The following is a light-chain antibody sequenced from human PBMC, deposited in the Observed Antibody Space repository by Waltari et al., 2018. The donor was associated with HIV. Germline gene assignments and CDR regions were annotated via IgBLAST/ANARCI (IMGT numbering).Light chain of an antibody. CDR3: SSFAGNNDKVV. V-gene: IGLV2-8*01. Sequence: QSALTQPPSASASPGPSVTIPCTGTSSDVGGYNFVSWYQQRPGRAPKLIIYQVTRRPSGVPDRFSGSKSDNTASLTVSGLQVEDEADYYCSSFAGNNDKVVFGGGTKLTVL. J-gene: IGLJ2*01. CDR2: QVT. CDR1: SSDVGGYNF.